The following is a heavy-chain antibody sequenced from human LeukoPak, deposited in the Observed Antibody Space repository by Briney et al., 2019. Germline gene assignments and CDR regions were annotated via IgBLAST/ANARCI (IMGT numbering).Heavy chain of an antibody. Sequence: PSETLSLTCTVSGGSISSGSYYWSWTRQPAGKGLEWIGRIYTSGSTNYNPSLKSRVTISVDTSKNQFSLKLSSVTAADTAVYYCARLYYGSYLDYWGQGTLVTVSS. CDR2: IYTSGST. V-gene: IGHV4-61*02. CDR1: GGSISSGSYY. D-gene: IGHD3-10*01. CDR3: ARLYYGSYLDY. J-gene: IGHJ4*02.